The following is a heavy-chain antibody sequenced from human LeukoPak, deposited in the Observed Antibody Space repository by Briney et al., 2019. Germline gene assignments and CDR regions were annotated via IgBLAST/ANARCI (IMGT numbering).Heavy chain of an antibody. Sequence: SVKVSSKVSGYTLTELSMPSVRQAPGNRLEWRGGFDPEDGETINAQRFPGRVTMTEDTSTETAYMELSSLRSEDTAVYYCATGGYNWNDVAGWFDPWGQGTLVTVSS. V-gene: IGHV1-24*01. CDR3: ATGGYNWNDVAGWFDP. CDR2: FDPEDGET. D-gene: IGHD1-1*01. J-gene: IGHJ5*02. CDR1: GYTLTELS.